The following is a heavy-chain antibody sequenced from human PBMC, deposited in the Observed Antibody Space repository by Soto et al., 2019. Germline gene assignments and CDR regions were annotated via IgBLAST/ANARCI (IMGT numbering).Heavy chain of an antibody. CDR2: INPNSGGT. J-gene: IGHJ5*02. Sequence: ASVKVSCKASGYTVTGYYMHWVRQAPGQGLEWMGWINPNSGGTNYAQKFQGRVTMTRDTSISTAYMELSRLRSDDTAVYYCARAGYCSGGSCSNWSDPWGKGTLVTVSS. V-gene: IGHV1-2*02. CDR3: ARAGYCSGGSCSNWSDP. CDR1: GYTVTGYY. D-gene: IGHD2-15*01.